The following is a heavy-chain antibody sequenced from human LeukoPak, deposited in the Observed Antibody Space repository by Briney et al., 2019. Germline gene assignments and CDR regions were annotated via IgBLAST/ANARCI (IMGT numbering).Heavy chain of an antibody. CDR3: ARWDYYYYFGMDV. D-gene: IGHD1-26*01. V-gene: IGHV4-59*01. Sequence: PSETLSLTCTVSGGSISSYYWSWIRQPPGKGLEWIGYIYYSGSTNYNPSLKSGVTISGDTSKNQFSLKPSSVTAADTAVYYRARWDYYYYFGMDVWGQGSTVTASS. CDR1: GGSISSYY. CDR2: IYYSGST. J-gene: IGHJ6*02.